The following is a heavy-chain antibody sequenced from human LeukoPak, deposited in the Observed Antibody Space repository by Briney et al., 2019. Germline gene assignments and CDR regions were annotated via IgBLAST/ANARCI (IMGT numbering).Heavy chain of an antibody. D-gene: IGHD3-22*01. CDR3: VGARQWLSFDI. J-gene: IGHJ3*02. V-gene: IGHV4-4*09. CDR2: YFNSGST. CDR1: GVSTSSNP. Sequence: SETLSLTCTVSGVSTSSNPWSWMRQPPGKGLEYIGTYFNSGSTNYNPSLKSRAAMSVDTSKNQFSLMLSSVTAADMAVYYCVGARQWLSFDIWGLGTMVSVSS.